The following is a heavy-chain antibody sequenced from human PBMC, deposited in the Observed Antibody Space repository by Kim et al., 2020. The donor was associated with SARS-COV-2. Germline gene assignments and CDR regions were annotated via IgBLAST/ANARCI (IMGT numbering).Heavy chain of an antibody. CDR1: GGTFSSYA. CDR3: ARPQKYYGSGSYWNY. J-gene: IGHJ4*02. Sequence: SVKVSCKASGGTFSSYAISWVRQAPGQGLEWMGRIIPILGIANYAQKFQGRVTITADKSTSTAYMELSSLRSEDTAVYYCARPQKYYGSGSYWNYWGQGTLVTVSS. CDR2: IIPILGIA. D-gene: IGHD3-10*01. V-gene: IGHV1-69*04.